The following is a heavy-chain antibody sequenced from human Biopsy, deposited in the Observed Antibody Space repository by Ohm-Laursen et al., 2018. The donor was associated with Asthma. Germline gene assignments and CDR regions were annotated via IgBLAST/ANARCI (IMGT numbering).Heavy chain of an antibody. D-gene: IGHD1-1*01. J-gene: IGHJ3*02. V-gene: IGHV3-30*01. CDR3: VRDGTDDAFDI. Sequence: LSLTCAASGFSFSNFAIHWVRQAPGKGLEWVGVISKDASTQDYADSVEGRFTMARDNSKNTLDLQMNSLREEDTAVYYCVRDGTDDAFDIWGQGTVVSVSS. CDR2: ISKDASTQ. CDR1: GFSFSNFA.